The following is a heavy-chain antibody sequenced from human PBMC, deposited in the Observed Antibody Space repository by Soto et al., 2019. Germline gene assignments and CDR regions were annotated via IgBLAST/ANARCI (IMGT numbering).Heavy chain of an antibody. J-gene: IGHJ2*01. CDR3: ARTRREMATDWYFDL. D-gene: IGHD5-12*01. CDR1: GFTVSSYG. V-gene: IGHV3-33*01. CDR2: IWYDGSNK. Sequence: GGSLRLSCAAPGFTVSSYGMHWVRQAPGKGLEWVAVIWYDGSNKYYADSVKGRFTISRDNSKNTLYLQMNSLRAEDTAVYYCARTRREMATDWYFDLWGRGTLVTVSS.